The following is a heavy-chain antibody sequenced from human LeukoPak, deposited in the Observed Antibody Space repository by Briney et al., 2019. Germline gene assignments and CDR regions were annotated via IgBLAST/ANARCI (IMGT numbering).Heavy chain of an antibody. J-gene: IGHJ4*02. D-gene: IGHD6-13*01. CDR3: ARGRGITAAGTFDY. CDR1: GGSFSGYY. V-gene: IGHV4-34*01. CDR2: INHSGST. Sequence: SETLSLTCAVYGGSFSGYYWSWIRQPPGKGLEWIGEINHSGSTNYNPSLKSRVSISVDTSKNQFSLKLSSVTAADTAVYYCARGRGITAAGTFDYWGQGTLVTVSS.